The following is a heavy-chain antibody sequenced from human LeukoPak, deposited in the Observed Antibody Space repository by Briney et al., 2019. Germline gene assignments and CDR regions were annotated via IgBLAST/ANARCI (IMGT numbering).Heavy chain of an antibody. J-gene: IGHJ4*02. V-gene: IGHV3-74*01. Sequence: GESLRLSCAASGFTLSSSWMHWVRQAPGKGLVWVSRINSVGSNTTYADSVKGRFIISRDNAKNTVFLQMNSLRAEDTAAYYCSRDVAYSGYDWGQGTLVTVSS. CDR2: INSVGSNT. CDR1: GFTLSSSW. D-gene: IGHD5-12*01. CDR3: SRDVAYSGYD.